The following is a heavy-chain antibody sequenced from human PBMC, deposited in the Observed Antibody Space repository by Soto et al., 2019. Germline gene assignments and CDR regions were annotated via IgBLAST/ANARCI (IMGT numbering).Heavy chain of an antibody. CDR3: ARAPGVVYAIGGYGMDV. V-gene: IGHV4-30-4*01. J-gene: IGHJ6*02. D-gene: IGHD2-8*02. CDR2: IYYSGST. Sequence: KSSETLSLTCTVSGGSISSGDYYWSWIRQPPGKGLEWIGYIYYSGSTYYNPSLKSRVTISVDTSKNQFSLKLSSVTAADTAVYYCARAPGVVYAIGGYGMDVWGQGTTVTVSS. CDR1: GGSISSGDYY.